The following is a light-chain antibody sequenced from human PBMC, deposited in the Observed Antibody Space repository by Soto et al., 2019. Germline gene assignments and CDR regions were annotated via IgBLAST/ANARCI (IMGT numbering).Light chain of an antibody. CDR1: GSDVGGYNY. CDR2: EVS. J-gene: IGLJ2*01. CDR3: SSYAGSNNLV. V-gene: IGLV2-8*01. Sequence: QSALTQPPSASGYPGQSVTISCTGTGSDVGGYNYVSWYQQHPGKAPKLMIYEVSKRPSGVPDRFSGSKSGNTASLTVSGLQAEDEADYYCSSYAGSNNLVFGGGTKLTVL.